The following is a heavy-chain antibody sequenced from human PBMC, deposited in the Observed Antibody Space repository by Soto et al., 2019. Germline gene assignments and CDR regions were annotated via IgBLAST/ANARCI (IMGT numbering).Heavy chain of an antibody. D-gene: IGHD2-2*02. CDR1: GFTFDDYA. V-gene: IGHV3-9*01. CDR2: IVWNNGNI. Sequence: EVQLVESGGGLVQPGTSLRLSCAASGFTFDDYAMHWVRQAPGKGLEWVSGIVWNNGNIAYADSVKGRFIISRDNAKNSLYLQMNSLRTEDTALYYCVRIPAAIGYMDVWGKGNTVTVSS. J-gene: IGHJ6*03. CDR3: VRIPAAIGYMDV.